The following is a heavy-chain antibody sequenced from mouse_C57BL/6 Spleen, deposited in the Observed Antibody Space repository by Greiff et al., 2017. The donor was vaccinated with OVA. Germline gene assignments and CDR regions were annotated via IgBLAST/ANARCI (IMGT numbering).Heavy chain of an antibody. V-gene: IGHV8-12*01. CDR3: ARRDYSKGYFDY. Sequence: QVTLKESGPGILQSSQTLSLTCSFSGFSPSTSGMGVSWIRQPSGKGLEWLAHIYWDDDKRYNPSLKSRLTISKDTSRNQVFLKITSVDTADTATYYCARRDYSKGYFDYWGQGTTLTVSS. D-gene: IGHD2-5*01. J-gene: IGHJ2*01. CDR2: IYWDDDK. CDR1: GFSPSTSGMG.